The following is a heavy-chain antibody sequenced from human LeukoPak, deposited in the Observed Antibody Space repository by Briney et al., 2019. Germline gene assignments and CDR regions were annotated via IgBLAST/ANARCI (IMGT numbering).Heavy chain of an antibody. J-gene: IGHJ5*02. CDR2: ITSSSSST. CDR1: GFTFSSFS. V-gene: IGHV3-21*04. CDR3: ARGLVVTHLGWFDP. Sequence: GGSLRLSCAASGFTFSSFSMNWVRQAPGKGLEWISYITSSSSSTYYADSVKGRFTISRDNAKNSLYLQMNSLRAEDTAVYYCARGLVVTHLGWFDPWGQGTLVTVSS. D-gene: IGHD3-22*01.